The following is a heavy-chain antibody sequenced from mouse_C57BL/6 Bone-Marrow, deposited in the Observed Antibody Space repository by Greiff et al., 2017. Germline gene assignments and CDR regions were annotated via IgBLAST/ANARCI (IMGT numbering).Heavy chain of an antibody. CDR3: ARCGYRGDY. Sequence: VQLQQSGAELVKPGASVKLSCKASGYTFTGYWIHWVKQRPGQGLEWIGYICTGSGNTNYNEKFKGKATLAADTSSSTAYMQLSSLTSEDSAVYYCARCGYRGDYWGQGTTLTVSA. CDR1: GYTFTGYW. CDR2: ICTGSGNT. D-gene: IGHD2-14*01. V-gene: IGHV1-55*01. J-gene: IGHJ2*01.